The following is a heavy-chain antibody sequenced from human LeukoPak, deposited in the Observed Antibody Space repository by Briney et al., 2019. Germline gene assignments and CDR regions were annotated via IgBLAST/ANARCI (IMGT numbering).Heavy chain of an antibody. CDR2: INHSGST. Sequence: PSETLSLTCAVYGGSFSGYYWSWIRQPPGKGLEWIGEINHSGSTNYNPSLKSRVTISVDTSKNQFSLKLSSVTAADTAVYYCARHFADDTAAGIGGTPEFFDYWGQGTLVTVSS. D-gene: IGHD6-13*01. J-gene: IGHJ4*02. CDR3: ARHFADDTAAGIGGTPEFFDY. CDR1: GGSFSGYY. V-gene: IGHV4-34*01.